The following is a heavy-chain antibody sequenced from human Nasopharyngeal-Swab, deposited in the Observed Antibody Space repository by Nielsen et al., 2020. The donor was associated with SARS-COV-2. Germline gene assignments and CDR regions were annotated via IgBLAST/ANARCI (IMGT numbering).Heavy chain of an antibody. V-gene: IGHV3-23*01. J-gene: IGHJ4*02. CDR3: ARYDDYYDSSGYAY. CDR1: GFTFSSYA. Sequence: GGSLRLSCAASGFTFSSYAMSWVRQAPGKGLEWVSVISGSGGSTYYADSVKGRFTISRDNSKNTLYLQMNSLRAEDTAVYYCARYDDYYDSSGYAYWGQGTLVTVS. D-gene: IGHD3-22*01. CDR2: ISGSGGST.